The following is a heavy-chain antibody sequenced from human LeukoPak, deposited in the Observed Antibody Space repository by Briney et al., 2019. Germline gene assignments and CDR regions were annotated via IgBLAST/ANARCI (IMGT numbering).Heavy chain of an antibody. CDR2: INAGNGNT. CDR3: ARPYSSGWYPLDY. J-gene: IGHJ4*02. CDR1: GYTFTSYA. Sequence: ASVKVSCKASGYTFTSYAMHWVRQAPGQSLEWMGWINAGNGNTKYSQKFQGRVTITRDTSASTAYMELSSLRSEDTAVYYCARPYSSGWYPLDYWGQGTLVTVSS. D-gene: IGHD6-19*01. V-gene: IGHV1-3*01.